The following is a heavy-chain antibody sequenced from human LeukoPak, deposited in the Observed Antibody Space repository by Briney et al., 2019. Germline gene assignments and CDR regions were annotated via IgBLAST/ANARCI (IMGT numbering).Heavy chain of an antibody. CDR2: INPNSGDT. J-gene: IGHJ4*02. Sequence: ASVKVSCKASGYTFTGYYMFWVRQAPGQGLDWMGWINPNSGDTNYAQNFQGRVSMTRDTSISTAYMELSRLSSDDTAVYYCAIVTYDTRGYSPFDCWGQGTLITVSS. CDR1: GYTFTGYY. CDR3: AIVTYDTRGYSPFDC. V-gene: IGHV1-2*02. D-gene: IGHD3-22*01.